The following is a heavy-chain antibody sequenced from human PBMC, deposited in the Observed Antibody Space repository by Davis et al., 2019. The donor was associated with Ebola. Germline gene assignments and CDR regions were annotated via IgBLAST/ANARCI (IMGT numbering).Heavy chain of an antibody. CDR1: GYSFTSSW. Sequence: GGSLRLSCKGSGYSFTSSWIGWVRQTPGKGLDWMAIIYPDDSDTRYSPSFQGQVTISADKSISTAYLQWSSLKTSDTAMYYCARISAIFGVMPGWFDPWGQGTLVTVSS. J-gene: IGHJ5*02. CDR2: IYPDDSDT. D-gene: IGHD3-3*01. CDR3: ARISAIFGVMPGWFDP. V-gene: IGHV5-51*01.